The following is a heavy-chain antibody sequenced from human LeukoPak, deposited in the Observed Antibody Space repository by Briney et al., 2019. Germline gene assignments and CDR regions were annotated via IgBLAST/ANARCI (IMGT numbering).Heavy chain of an antibody. J-gene: IGHJ6*02. D-gene: IGHD6-13*01. V-gene: IGHV4-34*01. CDR2: INHSGST. CDR3: ARGRQQRLYYYYYGMDV. CDR1: GGSFSGYY. Sequence: SETLSLTCAVYGGSFSGYYWSWIRQPPGKGLEWIGEINHSGSTNYNPSLKSRVTISVDTSKNQFSLKLSSVTAADTAVYYCARGRQQRLYYYYYGMDVWGQGTTVTVSS.